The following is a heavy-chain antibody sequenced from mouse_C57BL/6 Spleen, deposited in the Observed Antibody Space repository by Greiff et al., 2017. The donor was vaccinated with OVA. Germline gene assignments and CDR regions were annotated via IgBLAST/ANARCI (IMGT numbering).Heavy chain of an antibody. CDR1: GYTFTSYD. Sequence: VQLQQSGPELVKPGASVKLSCKASGYTFTSYDINWVKQRPGQGLEWIGWIYPRDGSTKYNEKFKGKATLTVDTSSSTAYMELHSLTSEDSAVFFCARSYYASSYDYFDYSGQGTPLTVSS. D-gene: IGHD1-1*01. V-gene: IGHV1-85*01. J-gene: IGHJ2*01. CDR2: IYPRDGST. CDR3: ARSYYASSYDYFDY.